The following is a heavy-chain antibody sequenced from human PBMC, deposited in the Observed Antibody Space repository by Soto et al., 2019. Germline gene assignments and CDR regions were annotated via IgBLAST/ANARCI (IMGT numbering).Heavy chain of an antibody. J-gene: IGHJ5*02. CDR1: GGTFRSYA. V-gene: IGHV1-69*06. Sequence: EAPVKGACQASGGTFRSYAISWVRQAPGIGLEWRGGIIPIFGTANYAQKFQGRVTITADKSTSTAYMERRSLRSEDTAMYCCAREVSPGTPPGGQGSLVTVSS. CDR2: IIPIFGTA. D-gene: IGHD1-7*01. CDR3: AREVSPGTPP.